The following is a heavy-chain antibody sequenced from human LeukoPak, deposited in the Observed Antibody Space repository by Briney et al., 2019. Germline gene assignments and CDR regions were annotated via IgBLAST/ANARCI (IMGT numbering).Heavy chain of an antibody. CDR1: GFTFSSYE. J-gene: IGHJ4*02. Sequence: GGSLRLSCAASGFTFSSYEMNWVRQAPGKGLEWVSYISSSGSTIYYADSVKGRFTISRDNAKNSLYLQMNSLRAEDTAVYYCARKGYYDSSGYQDYWGQGTLVTVSS. CDR2: ISSSGSTI. V-gene: IGHV3-48*03. D-gene: IGHD3-22*01. CDR3: ARKGYYDSSGYQDY.